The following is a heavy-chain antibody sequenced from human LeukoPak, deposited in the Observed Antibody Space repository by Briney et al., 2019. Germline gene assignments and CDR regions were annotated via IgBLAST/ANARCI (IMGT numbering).Heavy chain of an antibody. CDR1: GFTFSSYA. Sequence: GGSLRLSCAASGFTFSSYAMHWVRQAPGKGLEWVAVISYDGSNKYYADSVKGRFTISRDNSKNPLYLQMNSLRAEDTAVYYCAREVAAGPFDYWGQGTLVTVSS. J-gene: IGHJ4*02. CDR2: ISYDGSNK. CDR3: AREVAAGPFDY. V-gene: IGHV3-30-3*01. D-gene: IGHD6-13*01.